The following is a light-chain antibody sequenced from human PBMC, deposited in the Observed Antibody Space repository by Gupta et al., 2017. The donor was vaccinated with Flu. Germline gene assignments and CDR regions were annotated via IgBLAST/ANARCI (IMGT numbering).Light chain of an antibody. CDR2: QIS. J-gene: IGLJ3*02. CDR3: QSRDSSTVV. V-gene: IGLV3-1*01. Sequence: GKTARITCSGDIQADKYPSWNQQKPGQPHMLMIYQISKRSAVFTGRFAGSKAGNTATLTIGVTQDKDEADYYRQSRDSSTVVFGGGTKLTVL. CDR1: IQADKY.